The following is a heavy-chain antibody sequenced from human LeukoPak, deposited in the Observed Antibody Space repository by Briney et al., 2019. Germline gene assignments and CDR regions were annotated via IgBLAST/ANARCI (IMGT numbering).Heavy chain of an antibody. CDR1: GGSVSDYY. CDR2: IYHTGST. D-gene: IGHD3-10*01. CDR3: ARVYDSGSQAYFYYMDV. Sequence: SETLSLTCTISGGSVSDYYWSWIRQSPGKGLEWIGYIYHTGSTSYNPSLKSRVTMSVDTSKNQFSLKVSSVTAADTAVYYCARVYDSGSQAYFYYMDVWGKGTTVTISS. V-gene: IGHV4-59*02. J-gene: IGHJ6*03.